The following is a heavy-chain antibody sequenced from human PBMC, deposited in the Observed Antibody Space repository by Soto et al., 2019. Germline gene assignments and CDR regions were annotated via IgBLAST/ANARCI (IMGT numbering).Heavy chain of an antibody. Sequence: QVQLVQSGAEVKKPGASVKVSCKATGYTFTSYGISWVRQAPGQGLEWMGGISAYNGNTNYAQKLQGRVTMTTDTSTSTAYMELRSLRSDDTAVYYCARDGYSGSYPANYSYGMDVWGKGTTVTVSS. CDR2: ISAYNGNT. J-gene: IGHJ6*04. V-gene: IGHV1-18*01. CDR1: GYTFTSYG. D-gene: IGHD1-26*01. CDR3: ARDGYSGSYPANYSYGMDV.